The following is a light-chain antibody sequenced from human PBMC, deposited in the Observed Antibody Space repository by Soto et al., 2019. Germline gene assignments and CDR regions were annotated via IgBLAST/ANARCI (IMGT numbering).Light chain of an antibody. CDR2: VNS. CDR1: SSNIGTGYD. J-gene: IGLJ2*01. V-gene: IGLV1-40*01. CDR3: QSHDSSLSAVV. Sequence: QSVLTQPPSVSVAPGQRVTISCTGSSSNIGTGYDVHWYQQLPGTAPKLLIYVNSNRPSGVPDRFSGSKSGTSASLATTGLQAEDEADYYCQSHDSSLSAVVFGGGTKVTVL.